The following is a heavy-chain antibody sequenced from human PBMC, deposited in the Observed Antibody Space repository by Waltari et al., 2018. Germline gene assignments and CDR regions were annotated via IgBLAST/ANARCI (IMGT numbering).Heavy chain of an antibody. CDR3: ARDRIAAAGTVIYYYYGMDV. Sequence: QVQLQESGPGLVKPSQTLSFTCTVSGGSTSSGSSYWNSLRQPAGKGREWIGRIYTSGSTNYNPSLKSRVTISVDTSKNQFSLKLSSVTAADTAVYYCARDRIAAAGTVIYYYYGMDVWGQGTTVTVSS. J-gene: IGHJ6*02. CDR2: IYTSGST. D-gene: IGHD6-13*01. V-gene: IGHV4-61*02. CDR1: GGSTSSGSSY.